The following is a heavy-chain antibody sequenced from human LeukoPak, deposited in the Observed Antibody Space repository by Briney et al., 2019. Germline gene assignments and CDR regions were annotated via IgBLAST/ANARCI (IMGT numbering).Heavy chain of an antibody. J-gene: IGHJ6*02. V-gene: IGHV1-69*13. CDR3: ARGLYCSSSTSCYDYGMDV. CDR1: GGTFRSYG. Sequence: SVKVSCKASGGTFRSYGLNWVRQAPGQGLEWMGGITPILGAAKYAQKLQGRVTITADESTSTGYMELSSLRSEDTAVYYCARGLYCSSSTSCYDYGMDVWGQGTTVTVSS. CDR2: ITPILGAA. D-gene: IGHD2-2*01.